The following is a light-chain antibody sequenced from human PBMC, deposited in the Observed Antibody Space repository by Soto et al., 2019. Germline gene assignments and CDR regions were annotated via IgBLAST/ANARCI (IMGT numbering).Light chain of an antibody. V-gene: IGKV1-39*01. J-gene: IGKJ1*01. CDR2: AAS. Sequence: DIQLTQSPSSLSASLGDRVTITCRASQTISNFLNWYGQKPGKAPYLLIYAASTLQTGVPSRFSGSVSGTDFTLTINNLQPEDFATYYCQQSYNAPRTFGQGPKVEVK. CDR3: QQSYNAPRT. CDR1: QTISNF.